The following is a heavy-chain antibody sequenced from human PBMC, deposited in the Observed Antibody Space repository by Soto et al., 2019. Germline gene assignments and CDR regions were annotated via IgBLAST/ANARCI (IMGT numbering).Heavy chain of an antibody. CDR2: ISAYNGNT. V-gene: IGHV1-18*01. CDR3: ARERALLWFGELLKGAFDI. CDR1: GYTFTSYG. Sequence: GASVKVSCKASGYTFTSYGISWVRQAPGQGLEWMGWISAYNGNTKYSQKFQGRVTITRDTSASTAYMELSSLRAEDTAVYYCARERALLWFGELLKGAFDIWGQGTMVTVS. D-gene: IGHD3-10*01. J-gene: IGHJ3*02.